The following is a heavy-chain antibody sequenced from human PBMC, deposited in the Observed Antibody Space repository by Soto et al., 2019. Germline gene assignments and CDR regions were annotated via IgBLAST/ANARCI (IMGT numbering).Heavy chain of an antibody. J-gene: IGHJ5*02. V-gene: IGHV4-31*11. D-gene: IGHD3-9*01. CDR3: ARDFEKSAIGP. CDR1: VASITSAGSY. Sequence: SEAVSLTCAVSVASITSAGSYWFWIRQRPGKGLEWIGYIAYTGDTYFNPSLRSRLTISSDPSKNQFSLKLTSMTAADTAFYYCARDFEKSAIGPWGQGTLVTVSS. CDR2: IAYTGDT.